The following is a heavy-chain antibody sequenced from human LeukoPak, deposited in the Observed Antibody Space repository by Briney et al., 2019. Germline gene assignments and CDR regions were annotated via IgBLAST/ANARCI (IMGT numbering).Heavy chain of an antibody. CDR2: TYYRSKWFN. D-gene: IGHD5-24*01. J-gene: IGHJ4*02. CDR3: ARLVRDGYNYRYFDY. V-gene: IGHV6-1*01. CDR1: GDSVSSNSAA. Sequence: SQTLSLTCAISGDSVSSNSAAWNWIRQSPSRGLEWLGRTYYRSKWFNDYAISVKSRITINPDTSKNQFSLQLNSVTAADTAVYYCARLVRDGYNYRYFDYWGQGTLVTVSS.